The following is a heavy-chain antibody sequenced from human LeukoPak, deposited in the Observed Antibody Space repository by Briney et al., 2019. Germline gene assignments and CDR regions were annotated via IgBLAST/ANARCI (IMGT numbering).Heavy chain of an antibody. CDR2: IYPGDSDT. J-gene: IGHJ3*01. CDR1: GYKFPNQW. V-gene: IGHV5-51*01. Sequence: GESLKISCSASGYKFPNQWLAWVRQMPAKGLEWVGNIYPGDSDTRYNPPFQGHDTISADKSTSTAYLQWSRLQASDTAMYYCARRSVADTTGYGLDLWGQGTLVTVSS. D-gene: IGHD4-11*01. CDR3: ARRSVADTTGYGLDL.